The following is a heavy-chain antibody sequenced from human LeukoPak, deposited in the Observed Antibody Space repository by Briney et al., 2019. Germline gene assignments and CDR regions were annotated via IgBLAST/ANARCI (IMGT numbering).Heavy chain of an antibody. CDR1: AFTFSSYA. D-gene: IGHD6-13*01. Sequence: PGGSLRLSCAASAFTFSSYAMSWVRQAPGKGLEWVSAISGSGGNTHYADSVKGRFTISRDNSKNTLYLQMNSLRAENTVVYYCAKPARAAAVDYWGQGTLVTVSS. CDR2: ISGSGGNT. J-gene: IGHJ4*02. CDR3: AKPARAAAVDY. V-gene: IGHV3-23*01.